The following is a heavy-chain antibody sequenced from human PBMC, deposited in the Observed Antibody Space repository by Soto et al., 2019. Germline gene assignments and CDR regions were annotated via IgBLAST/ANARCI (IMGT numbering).Heavy chain of an antibody. Sequence: EVQLLESGGGLVQPGGSLTLSCAASGFTFSDYTMSWVRQAPGKVLECISVILSDHKTYYAGSVRGRFTISRDNSKNTLYLEMNSLRAEDTAVYYCARRTEVYFGYWGQGALVTVSS. CDR3: ARRTEVYFGY. J-gene: IGHJ4*02. CDR2: ILSDHKT. V-gene: IGHV3-23*03. CDR1: GFTFSDYT.